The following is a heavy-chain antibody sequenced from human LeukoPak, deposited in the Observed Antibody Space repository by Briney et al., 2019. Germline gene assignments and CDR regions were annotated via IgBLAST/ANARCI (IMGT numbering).Heavy chain of an antibody. D-gene: IGHD1-7*01. CDR3: ARLNWNYESYMDV. CDR2: IKQDGSEK. J-gene: IGHJ6*03. Sequence: GGSLRLSCAASRFTFSSYWMSWVRQAPGKGLEWVANIKQDGSEKYYVDSVKGRFTISRDNAKNSLYLQMNSLRAEDTAVYYCARLNWNYESYMDVWGKGTTVTVSS. CDR1: RFTFSSYW. V-gene: IGHV3-7*01.